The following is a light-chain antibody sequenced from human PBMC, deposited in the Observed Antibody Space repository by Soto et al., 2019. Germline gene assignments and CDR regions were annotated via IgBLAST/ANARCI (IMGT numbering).Light chain of an antibody. CDR3: LQRKSYSYT. Sequence: IQMTQSPSTLSASVGDRVTITCRACQSLSSWLAWYQQKPGKAPKLLVYKATSLERGVPSRYSGKGSATEFTLTISSLQPDDFSTYYCLQRKSYSYTVGQGTKLEIK. CDR2: KAT. CDR1: QSLSSW. J-gene: IGKJ2*01. V-gene: IGKV1-5*03.